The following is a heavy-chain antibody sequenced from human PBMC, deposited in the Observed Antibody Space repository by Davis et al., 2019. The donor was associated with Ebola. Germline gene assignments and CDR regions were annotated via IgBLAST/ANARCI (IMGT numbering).Heavy chain of an antibody. D-gene: IGHD3-22*01. V-gene: IGHV3-74*01. J-gene: IGHJ4*02. CDR1: ALTLTRLW. Sequence: HTPRSLTLSCPLSALTLTRLWTHCVRQPPGKGLVWVSRINSYGTPTNYADSVTGRFTISRDNAKNTLYLQMNSLRAGDTAVYYCARGGFYYDRSGYYYYFDYWGQGTLVTVSS. CDR2: INSYGTPT. CDR3: ARGGFYYDRSGYYYYFDY.